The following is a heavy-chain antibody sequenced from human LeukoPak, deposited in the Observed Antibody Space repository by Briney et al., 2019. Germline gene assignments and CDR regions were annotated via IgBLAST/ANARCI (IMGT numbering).Heavy chain of an antibody. CDR3: ATSLEADPYCSSTSCYGSYYYYGMDV. CDR2: INPNSGGT. D-gene: IGHD2-2*01. CDR1: GYTFTGYY. V-gene: IGHV1-2*02. Sequence: GASVKVSCKASGYTFTGYYMHWVRQAPGQGLEWMGWINPNSGGTNYAQKFQGRVTITADESTSTAYMELSSLRSEDTAVYYCATSLEADPYCSSTSCYGSYYYYGMDVWGQGTTVTVSS. J-gene: IGHJ6*02.